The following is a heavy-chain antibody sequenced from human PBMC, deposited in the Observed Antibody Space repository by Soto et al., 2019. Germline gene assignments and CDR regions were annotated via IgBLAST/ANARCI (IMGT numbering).Heavy chain of an antibody. J-gene: IGHJ4*02. V-gene: IGHV3-33*01. Sequence: GGSLRLSCAVSGFTFSSYGMHWVRQAPGKGLEWVAVIWYDGTNKYYADSVKGRFTISRDNSKNMLYLQMNSLRAEDTALYYCVRGSCTTAGCFLVEEFDYWGQGTLVTVSS. CDR2: IWYDGTNK. CDR3: VRGSCTTAGCFLVEEFDY. CDR1: GFTFSSYG. D-gene: IGHD2-8*01.